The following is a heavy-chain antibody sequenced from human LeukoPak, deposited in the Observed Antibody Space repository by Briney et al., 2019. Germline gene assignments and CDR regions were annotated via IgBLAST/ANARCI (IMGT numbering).Heavy chain of an antibody. V-gene: IGHV1-2*02. CDR1: GYTFTGYY. D-gene: IGHD2-2*01. CDR3: ARGGGYVVVVPAALDY. CDR2: INPNSGGT. Sequence: ASVKVSCKASGYTFTGYYMHWVRQAPGRGLEWMGWINPNSGGTNYAQKFQGRVTMTRDTSISTAYMELSRLRSDDTAVYYCARGGGYVVVVPAALDYWGQGTLVTVSS. J-gene: IGHJ4*02.